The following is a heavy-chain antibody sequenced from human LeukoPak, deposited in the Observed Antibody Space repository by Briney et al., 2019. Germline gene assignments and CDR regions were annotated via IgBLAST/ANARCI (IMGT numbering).Heavy chain of an antibody. V-gene: IGHV1-69*05. CDR1: GGTYSSYA. J-gene: IGHJ5*02. Sequence: SVKVSCKASGGTYSSYAISWVRQAPGQGLEWMGGIIPIFGTANYAQKFQGRVTITTDESTSTAYMELSSLRSEDTAVYYCARDNYAGANWFDPWGKGTLVTVSS. D-gene: IGHD1-7*01. CDR2: IIPIFGTA. CDR3: ARDNYAGANWFDP.